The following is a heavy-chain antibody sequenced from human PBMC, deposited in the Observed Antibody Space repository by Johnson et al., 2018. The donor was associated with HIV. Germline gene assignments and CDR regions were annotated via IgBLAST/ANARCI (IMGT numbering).Heavy chain of an antibody. J-gene: IGHJ3*02. CDR2: IKSKTDGGAI. CDR1: GFTFSNAW. V-gene: IGHV3-15*01. D-gene: IGHD3-16*01. CDR3: STDHPTAPLFIMNAFDI. Sequence: VQLVESGGGLVKPGGSLRLSCAASGFTFSNAWMSWVRQAPGKGLEWVGRIKSKTDGGAIDYAAPVKGRFTISRDDSKDTLYLEMNSLKTEDTAVYYCSTDHPTAPLFIMNAFDIWGQGTMVTVSS.